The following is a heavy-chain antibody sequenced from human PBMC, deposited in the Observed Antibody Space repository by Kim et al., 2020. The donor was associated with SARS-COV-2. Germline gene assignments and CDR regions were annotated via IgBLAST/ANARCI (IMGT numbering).Heavy chain of an antibody. V-gene: IGHV1-46*01. D-gene: IGHD3-10*01. J-gene: IGHJ4*02. CDR3: ARNWGFGELLSALDY. Sequence: EQKFQGRVTMTRDTSTSTVYMELSSLRSEDTAVYYCARNWGFGELLSALDYWGQGTLVTVSA.